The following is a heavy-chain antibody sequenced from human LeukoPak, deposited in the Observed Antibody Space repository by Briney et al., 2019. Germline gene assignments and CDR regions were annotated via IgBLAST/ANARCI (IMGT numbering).Heavy chain of an antibody. V-gene: IGHV4-4*07. Sequence: SETLSLTCTGSGDSISGYYWSWIRQPAGKGLEWIGRIYTSGSTNYNPSLKSRVTMSVDTSNNQFYLKLSSLTAADTAVYYCARRDDSSGYHKIFDYWGQGTLVTVSS. CDR3: ARRDDSSGYHKIFDY. CDR1: GDSISGYY. CDR2: IYTSGST. J-gene: IGHJ4*02. D-gene: IGHD3-22*01.